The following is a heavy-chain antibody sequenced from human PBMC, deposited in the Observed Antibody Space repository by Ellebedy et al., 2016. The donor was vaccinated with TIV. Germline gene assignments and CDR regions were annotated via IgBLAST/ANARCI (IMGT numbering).Heavy chain of an antibody. J-gene: IGHJ6*03. D-gene: IGHD2/OR15-2a*01. CDR2: VSWDGGST. Sequence: GGSLRLSCAASGFTFDDYAVHWVRQAPGKGLEWVSLVSWDGGSTHYADSVKGRFTISRDNSKNSLSLQMNSLRAEDTALYYCAKSASIIENFYYMDVWGKGTTVTVSS. CDR3: AKSASIIENFYYMDV. CDR1: GFTFDDYA. V-gene: IGHV3-43D*03.